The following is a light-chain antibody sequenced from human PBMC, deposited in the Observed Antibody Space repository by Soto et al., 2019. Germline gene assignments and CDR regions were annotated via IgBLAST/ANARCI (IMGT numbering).Light chain of an antibody. CDR3: CSCAAGTTFV. J-gene: IGLJ2*01. CDR1: SSDVGNYNL. V-gene: IGLV2-23*03. CDR2: EGT. Sequence: QSVLTQPASVSGSPGQSITISFSGASSDVGNYNLDSWYQQYPGKAPKLLIYEGTKRPSGVSDRFSGSKSGNTASLTISGLQGEDEADYYCCSCAAGTTFVFGGGTKLTVL.